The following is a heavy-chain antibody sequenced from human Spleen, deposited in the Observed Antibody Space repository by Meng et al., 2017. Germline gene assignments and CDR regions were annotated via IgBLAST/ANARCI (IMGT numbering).Heavy chain of an antibody. Sequence: ASVKVSCKASGYTFPDYWLHWVRQAPGQGLEWMGRINPKSGDTHYAQRFQGRVTMTGDTSISTAYMELSGLRSDDTAMYYCARDEDISAAGNLFGDYWGQGTLVTVSS. V-gene: IGHV1-2*06. J-gene: IGHJ4*02. D-gene: IGHD6-13*01. CDR1: GYTFPDYW. CDR3: ARDEDISAAGNLFGDY. CDR2: INPKSGDT.